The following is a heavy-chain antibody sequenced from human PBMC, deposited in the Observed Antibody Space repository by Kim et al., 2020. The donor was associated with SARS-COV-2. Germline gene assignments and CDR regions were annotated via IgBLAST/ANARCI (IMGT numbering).Heavy chain of an antibody. D-gene: IGHD2-21*02. V-gene: IGHV3-23*03. Sequence: GGSLRLSCAASGFTFSSYAMSWVRQAPGKGLEWVSVIYSGGSSTYYADSVKGRFTISRDNSKNTLYLQMNSLRAEDTAVYYCAKGTLCGGDCYSIFDYWGQGTLVTVSS. CDR2: IYSGGSST. CDR3: AKGTLCGGDCYSIFDY. J-gene: IGHJ4*02. CDR1: GFTFSSYA.